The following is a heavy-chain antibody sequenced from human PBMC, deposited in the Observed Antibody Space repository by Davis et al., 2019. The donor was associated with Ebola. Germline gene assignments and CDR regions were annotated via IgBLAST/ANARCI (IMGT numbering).Heavy chain of an antibody. CDR3: ARGGPRIAARRSLDY. V-gene: IGHV4-34*01. CDR1: GAPFSGYY. CDR2: IIDSGST. J-gene: IGHJ4*02. D-gene: IGHD6-6*01. Sequence: MPSETLSPTCHAHGAPFSGYYRRSIRPSPGKGLEWIGEIIDSGSTNYNPSLKSRVTISVDTSKNQFSLKLSSVTAADTAVYYCARGGPRIAARRSLDYWSQGTVVTVSS.